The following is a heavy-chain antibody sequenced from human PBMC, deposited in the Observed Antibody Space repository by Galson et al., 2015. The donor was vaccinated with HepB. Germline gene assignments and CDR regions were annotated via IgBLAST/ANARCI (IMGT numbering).Heavy chain of an antibody. V-gene: IGHV3-30-3*01. CDR2: ISYDGSNK. CDR3: ARDTKPIDYSNYVFDY. D-gene: IGHD4-11*01. Sequence: SLRLSCAASGFTFSSYAMHWVRQAPGKGLEWVAVISYDGSNKYYADSVKGRFTISRDNSKNTLYLQMNSLRAEDTAVYYCARDTKPIDYSNYVFDYWGQGTLVTVSS. CDR1: GFTFSSYA. J-gene: IGHJ4*02.